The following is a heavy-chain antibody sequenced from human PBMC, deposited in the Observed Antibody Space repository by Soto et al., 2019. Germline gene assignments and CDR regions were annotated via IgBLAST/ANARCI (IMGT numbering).Heavy chain of an antibody. CDR1: GCSIRSYY. Sequence: SETLSLTCTVSGCSIRSYYSSWIRQPPGKLLGWIGYIFYSGSTNSNPSLKSRVTISVDTSKDQLSLKLNSVTAAETVVYYCATGGGRFNYGMDVWGQGKSVTVSS. D-gene: IGHD3-10*01. J-gene: IGHJ6*02. CDR2: IFYSGST. CDR3: ATGGGRFNYGMDV. V-gene: IGHV4-59*01.